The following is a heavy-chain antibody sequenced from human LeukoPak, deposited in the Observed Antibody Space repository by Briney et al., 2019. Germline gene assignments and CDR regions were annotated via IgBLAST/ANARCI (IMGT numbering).Heavy chain of an antibody. J-gene: IGHJ5*02. D-gene: IGHD6-19*01. V-gene: IGHV1-69*13. CDR1: GGTFRNYA. Sequence: ASVKVSCKASGGTFRNYAISWVRQAPGQGLEWMGGIIPISGTANYAQKFQGRVTITADESTSTAYMELSSLRSEDTAVYYCARDPFGWSSQFDPWGQGTLVTVSS. CDR2: IIPISGTA. CDR3: ARDPFGWSSQFDP.